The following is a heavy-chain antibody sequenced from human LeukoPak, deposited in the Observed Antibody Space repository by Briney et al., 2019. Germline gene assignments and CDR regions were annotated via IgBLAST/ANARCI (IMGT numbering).Heavy chain of an antibody. CDR1: GFTFSSYW. Sequence: GGSLRLSCAASGFTFSSYWMSWVRQAPGKGLEWVANIKQDGSEKYYVDSVKGRFTISRDNAKNSLYLQMSSLRSEDTAVYYCARGPRITIFGVVNNTPYYYYYYMDVWGKGTTVTVSS. J-gene: IGHJ6*03. CDR2: IKQDGSEK. CDR3: ARGPRITIFGVVNNTPYYYYYYMDV. D-gene: IGHD3-3*01. V-gene: IGHV3-7*03.